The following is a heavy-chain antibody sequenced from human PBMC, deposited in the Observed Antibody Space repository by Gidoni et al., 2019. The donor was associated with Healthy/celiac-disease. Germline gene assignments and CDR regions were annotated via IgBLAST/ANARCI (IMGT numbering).Heavy chain of an antibody. CDR2: INHSGRT. V-gene: IGHV4-34*01. CDR3: ARGFYQD. CDR1: GGSFSGYY. Sequence: QVQLQQWGAGLLKPSANLSLTCAVDGGSFSGYYWCWIRQPPGQGLEWIGEINHSGRTNYNPSLKSRVTISVDTSKNQCSLKLSSVTAADTAVYYCARGFYQDWGQGTLVTVSS. J-gene: IGHJ4*02. D-gene: IGHD2-2*01.